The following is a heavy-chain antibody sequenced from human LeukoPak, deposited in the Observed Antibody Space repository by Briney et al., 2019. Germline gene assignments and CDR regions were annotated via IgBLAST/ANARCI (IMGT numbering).Heavy chain of an antibody. CDR1: GGTFSSYA. V-gene: IGHV1-69*13. D-gene: IGHD3-3*01. J-gene: IGHJ5*02. Sequence: SVKVSCRASGGTFSSYAISWVRQAPGQGLEWMGGIIPILGTANYAQKFQGRVTITADESTSTAYMELSSLRSEDTAVYYCARPDYDFWSGYNNWLDPWGQGTMVTVSS. CDR2: IIPILGTA. CDR3: ARPDYDFWSGYNNWLDP.